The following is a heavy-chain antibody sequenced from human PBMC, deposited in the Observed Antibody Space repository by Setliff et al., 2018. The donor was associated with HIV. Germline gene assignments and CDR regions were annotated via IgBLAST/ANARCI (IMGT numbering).Heavy chain of an antibody. J-gene: IGHJ6*02. CDR2: MYFSGNA. Sequence: SETLSLTCSVSGGSISSHYWNWIRQAPGKGLEWIGTMYFSGNARISPFFKSRVTISVDTSKNQLSLNLTSVTAADTAVYYCARVETTVWGATYAMDGWGQGTTVTV. CDR1: GGSISSHY. V-gene: IGHV4-59*11. CDR3: ARVETTVWGATYAMDG. D-gene: IGHD3-10*01.